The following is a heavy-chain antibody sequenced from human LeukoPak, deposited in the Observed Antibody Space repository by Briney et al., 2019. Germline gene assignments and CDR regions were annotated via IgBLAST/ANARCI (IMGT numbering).Heavy chain of an antibody. J-gene: IGHJ4*02. CDR2: ISGSGGTT. V-gene: IGHV3-23*01. CDR3: AKGGGFGVSYIGY. CDR1: GFTFSSYA. Sequence: GGSLRLSCAASGFTFSSYAMSWVRQAPGKGLEWVSAISGSGGTTNYADSAKGRFTISRDNSKNTLYLQMNSLRAEDTAVYYCAKGGGFGVSYIGYWGQGTLVTVSS. D-gene: IGHD3-3*01.